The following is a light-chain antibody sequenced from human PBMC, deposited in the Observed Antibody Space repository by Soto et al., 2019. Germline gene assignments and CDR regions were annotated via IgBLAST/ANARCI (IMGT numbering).Light chain of an antibody. CDR1: QRVSNF. CDR2: EAS. V-gene: IGKV3-11*01. CDR3: QQRYNWPLT. Sequence: EIVLTQSPGTLSLSPGERATLSCRASQRVSNFLAWYQQKSGQAPSLLIYEASKRATGIPARFSGSGSGTDFTLSISSLEPEDFAVYYCQQRYNWPLTFGGGTKVEIK. J-gene: IGKJ4*01.